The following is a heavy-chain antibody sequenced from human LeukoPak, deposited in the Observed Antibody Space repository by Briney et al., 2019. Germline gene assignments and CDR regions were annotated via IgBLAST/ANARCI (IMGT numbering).Heavy chain of an antibody. Sequence: GGSLRLSCVASGFAFSNFEMNWVRQAPGKGLERISYISGTGSAKHYADSVKGRFTISRDNAKNSLSLQMNSLRAEDTAVYYCAELGITMIGGVWGKGTTVTISS. CDR3: AELGITMIGGV. CDR1: GFAFSNFE. J-gene: IGHJ6*04. D-gene: IGHD3-10*02. V-gene: IGHV3-48*03. CDR2: ISGTGSAK.